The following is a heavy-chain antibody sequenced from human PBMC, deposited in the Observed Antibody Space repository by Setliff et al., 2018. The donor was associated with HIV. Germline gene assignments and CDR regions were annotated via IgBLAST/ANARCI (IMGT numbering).Heavy chain of an antibody. D-gene: IGHD3-16*01. CDR2: IYYSGST. CDR3: ARKGNVGGWFDP. CDR1: GGSMNSYY. J-gene: IGHJ5*02. Sequence: ASETLSLTCTVSGGSMNSYYWNWIRQPPGKGLEWIGYIYYSGSTNYNPSLKSRVTISVDTSKNQFSLKLSSVTAADTAVYYCARKGNVGGWFDPWGQGTLVTV. V-gene: IGHV4-59*01.